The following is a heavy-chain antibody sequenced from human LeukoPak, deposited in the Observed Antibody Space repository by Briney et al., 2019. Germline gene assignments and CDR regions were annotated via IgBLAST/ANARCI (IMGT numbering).Heavy chain of an antibody. Sequence: ASVKVSCKASGYTFTSYGISWVRQAPGQGLEWMGWISAYNGNTNYAQKLQGRVTMTTDTSTSTAYMELSSLRSEDTAVYYCATGVGATFGSGSWFDPWGQGTLVTVSS. V-gene: IGHV1-18*01. CDR3: ATGVGATFGSGSWFDP. CDR1: GYTFTSYG. J-gene: IGHJ5*02. CDR2: ISAYNGNT. D-gene: IGHD1-26*01.